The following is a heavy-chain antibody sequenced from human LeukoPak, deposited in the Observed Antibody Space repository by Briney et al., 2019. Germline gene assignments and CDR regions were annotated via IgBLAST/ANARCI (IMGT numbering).Heavy chain of an antibody. CDR3: ARAGLVYYFDY. V-gene: IGHV3-53*01. D-gene: IGHD3/OR15-3a*01. CDR1: GFTVNNNY. CDR2: IYSGGST. Sequence: PGGSLRLSCAASGFTVNNNYMTWVRQAPGKGLEWVSGIYSGGSTYYADSVKGRFTISRDNSKNTLYLQMNSLRAEDTAVYYCARAGLVYYFDYWGQGTLVTVSS. J-gene: IGHJ4*02.